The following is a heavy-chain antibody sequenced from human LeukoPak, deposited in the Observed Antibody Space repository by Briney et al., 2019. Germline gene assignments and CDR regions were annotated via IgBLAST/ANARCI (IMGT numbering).Heavy chain of an antibody. CDR1: GFTFSHFW. D-gene: IGHD2-15*01. J-gene: IGHJ4*02. CDR3: AREDGYCSGGNCYSYFDS. V-gene: IGHV3-7*01. CDR2: IKKTGSET. Sequence: GGSLRLSCAASGFTFSHFWMSWVRQAPGKGLEWVAYIKKTGSETYYVDSVKGRFTITRDNTRSSLFLQMYSLGAEDTAVYFCAREDGYCSGGNCYSYFDSWGQGTLVTVSS.